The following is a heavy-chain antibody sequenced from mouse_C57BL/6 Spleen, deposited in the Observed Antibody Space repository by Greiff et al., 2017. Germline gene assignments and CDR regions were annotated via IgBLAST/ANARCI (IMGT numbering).Heavy chain of an antibody. CDR1: GFNIKDYY. Sequence: VQLQQSGAELVRPGASVKLSCTASGFNIKDYYMHWVKQRPEPGLEWIGRIDPEDGDTEYAPKFQGKATMTADTSSNTAYLQLSSLTSEDTAVDYCTTNYGSRYAMDYWGQGTSVTVSA. CDR3: TTNYGSRYAMDY. J-gene: IGHJ4*01. CDR2: IDPEDGDT. D-gene: IGHD1-1*01. V-gene: IGHV14-1*01.